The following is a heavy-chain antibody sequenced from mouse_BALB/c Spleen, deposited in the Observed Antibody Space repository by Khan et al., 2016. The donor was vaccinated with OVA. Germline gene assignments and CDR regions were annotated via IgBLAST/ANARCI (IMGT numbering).Heavy chain of an antibody. D-gene: IGHD1-1*01. CDR2: ISSGGSYT. CDR1: GFTFSTYG. J-gene: IGHJ3*01. Sequence: EVELVESGGDLVKPEGSLKLSCAASGFTFSTYGMSWVRQTPDKRLEWVATISSGGSYTYYPDSVQGRFTISRDNAKNTLYLQMSSLKSEDTAMFYGAGLGYYYDSEGFAYWGQGTLVTVSA. V-gene: IGHV5-6*01. CDR3: AGLGYYYDSEGFAY.